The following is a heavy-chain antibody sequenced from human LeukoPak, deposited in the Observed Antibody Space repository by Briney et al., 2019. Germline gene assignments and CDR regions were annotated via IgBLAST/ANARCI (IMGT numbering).Heavy chain of an antibody. CDR1: GFTFSSYS. J-gene: IGHJ6*02. CDR2: ISSSSSYI. CDR3: ARDTHSSSWYGGMDV. V-gene: IGHV3-21*01. D-gene: IGHD6-13*01. Sequence: GGSLRLSCAASGFTFSSYSMNWVRQAPGKGLEWVSSISSSSSYIYYADSVKGRFTISRDNAKNSLYLQMNSLRAEDTAVYYCARDTHSSSWYGGMDVWGQGTTVTVSS.